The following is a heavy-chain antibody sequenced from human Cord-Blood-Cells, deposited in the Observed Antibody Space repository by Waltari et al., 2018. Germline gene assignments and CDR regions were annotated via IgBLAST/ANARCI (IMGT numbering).Heavy chain of an antibody. D-gene: IGHD2-2*01. Sequence: QVQLQQWGAGLLKPSETLSLTCAVYGGSFSGSSWSWIRQPPGKGLEWIGEINHSGSTNYNPSLKSRVTISVDTSKNQFSLKLSSVTAADTAVYYCARSAAMGVFDYWGQGTLVTVSS. CDR2: INHSGST. CDR3: ARSAAMGVFDY. CDR1: GGSFSGSS. V-gene: IGHV4-34*01. J-gene: IGHJ4*02.